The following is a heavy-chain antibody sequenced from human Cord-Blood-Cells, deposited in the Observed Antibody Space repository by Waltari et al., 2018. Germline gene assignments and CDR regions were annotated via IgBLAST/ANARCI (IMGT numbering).Heavy chain of an antibody. D-gene: IGHD1-20*01. Sequence: EVQLVQSGAEVKKPGESLKISCKGSGYTFTRYWIGWVRQMPGKGLEWMGIIYPGDYDTRYSPSCQGQVTISADKSISTAYLQWSSLKASDTAMYYCASGGNDNWVHDAFDIWGQGTMVTVSS. CDR1: GYTFTRYW. V-gene: IGHV5-51*01. J-gene: IGHJ3*02. CDR3: ASGGNDNWVHDAFDI. CDR2: IYPGDYDT.